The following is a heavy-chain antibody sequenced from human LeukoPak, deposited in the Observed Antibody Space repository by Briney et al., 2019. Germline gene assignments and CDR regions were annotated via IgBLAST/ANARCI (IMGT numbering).Heavy chain of an antibody. CDR2: ISAYNGNT. CDR1: GYTFTSYG. CDR3: ATDLTRSGSYES. D-gene: IGHD3-10*01. J-gene: IGHJ4*02. V-gene: IGHV1-18*01. Sequence: ASVKVSCKASGYTFTSYGISWVQQAPGQGLEWMGWISAYNGNTNYAQKLQGRVTMTTDTSTSTAYMELRSLRSEDTAVYYCATDLTRSGSYESWGQGTLVTVSS.